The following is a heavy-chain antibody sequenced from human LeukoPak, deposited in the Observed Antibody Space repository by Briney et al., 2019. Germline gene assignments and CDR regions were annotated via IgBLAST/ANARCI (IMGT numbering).Heavy chain of an antibody. Sequence: SETLSLTCTVSGYSISSGYYWGWIRQPPGKGLEWIGSIYHSGSTYYNPSLKSRVTISVDTSKNQFSLKLRSVTAADTAVYYCAREGLLYYMDVWGKGTTVTVSS. J-gene: IGHJ6*03. V-gene: IGHV4-38-2*02. CDR1: GYSISSGYY. CDR3: AREGLLYYMDV. CDR2: IYHSGST.